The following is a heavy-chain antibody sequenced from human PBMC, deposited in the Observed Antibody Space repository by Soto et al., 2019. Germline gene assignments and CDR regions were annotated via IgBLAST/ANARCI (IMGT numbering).Heavy chain of an antibody. D-gene: IGHD2-2*01. CDR1: GYTFTGYY. CDR2: INPNSGGT. Sequence: ASVKVSCKASGYTFTGYYMHWVRQAPGQGLEWMGWINPNSGGTNYAQKFQGWVTMTRDTSISTAYMELSRLRSDDTAVYYCTRSYCSSTSCSEYNWFDPWGQGTLVTVSS. CDR3: TRSYCSSTSCSEYNWFDP. V-gene: IGHV1-2*04. J-gene: IGHJ5*02.